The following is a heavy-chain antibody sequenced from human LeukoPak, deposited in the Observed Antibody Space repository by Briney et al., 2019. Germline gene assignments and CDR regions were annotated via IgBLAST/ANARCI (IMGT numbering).Heavy chain of an antibody. CDR1: GYTFTGYY. D-gene: IGHD3-3*01. Sequence: GASVKVSCKASGYTFTGYYMHWVRQAPGQGLEWMGRINPNSGGTNYAQEFQGRVTMTRDTSISTAYMELSRLRSDDTAVYYCATTGIFGVAKGYFDYWGQGTLVTVSS. CDR3: ATTGIFGVAKGYFDY. J-gene: IGHJ4*02. V-gene: IGHV1-2*06. CDR2: INPNSGGT.